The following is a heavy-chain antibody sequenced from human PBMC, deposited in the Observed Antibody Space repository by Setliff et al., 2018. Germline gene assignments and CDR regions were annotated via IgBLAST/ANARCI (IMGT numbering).Heavy chain of an antibody. CDR2: IFSDGTT. J-gene: IGHJ3*01. Sequence: PSETLSLTCSVSGDSINNFYWNWIRQSPGTGLEWIGYIFSDGTTYYNPSLKSRVAMSVGTSKKQFSLSLSAVTAADTAKYYCARAPLDYSSRAFDFWGQGTMVTVSS. CDR3: ARAPLDYSSRAFDF. CDR1: GDSINNFY. V-gene: IGHV4-59*01. D-gene: IGHD2-15*01.